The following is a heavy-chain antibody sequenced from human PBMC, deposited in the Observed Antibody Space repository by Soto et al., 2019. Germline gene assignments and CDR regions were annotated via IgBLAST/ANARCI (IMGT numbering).Heavy chain of an antibody. V-gene: IGHV3-23*01. CDR1: GFTFISYA. Sequence: GSLRLSCAASGFTFISYAMKWVLQAPWKGLEWVSLIGESGTPTYYADSVKGRFTISRDNSGNTLFLEMYSLRAEDTGVYYCTTVGSGWFPGWGQGTLVPVSS. CDR3: TTVGSGWFPG. D-gene: IGHD6-19*01. CDR2: IGESGTPT. J-gene: IGHJ4*02.